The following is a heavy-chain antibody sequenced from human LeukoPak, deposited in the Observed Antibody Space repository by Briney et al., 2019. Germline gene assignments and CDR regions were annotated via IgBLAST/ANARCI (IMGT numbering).Heavy chain of an antibody. CDR3: ARINCGNSDGVCYNY. D-gene: IGHD2-8*01. CDR2: ISHGGGT. V-gene: IGHV4-34*01. CDR1: GVPFSGYS. Sequence: KTSETLSPTCAVHGVPFSGYSWSWIRQAPGKGLEWIGEISHGGGTNYNPSLKSRATISGDTSENHFFLRLTSVSAADTAVYYCARINCGNSDGVCYNYWGLGTLVTVSS. J-gene: IGHJ4*02.